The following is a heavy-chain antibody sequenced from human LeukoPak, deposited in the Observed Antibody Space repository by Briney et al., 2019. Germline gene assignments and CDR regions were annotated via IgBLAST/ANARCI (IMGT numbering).Heavy chain of an antibody. V-gene: IGHV1-8*01. CDR2: MNPNSGNT. CDR3: ARGLHFRLWDSSDYYPY. Sequence: ASVKVSCKASGYTFTSYDINWVRQATGQGLEWMGWMNPNSGNTGYAQKFQGRVTMTRNTSISTAYMELSSLRAEDTAVYYCARGLHFRLWDSSDYYPYWGQGTLVTVSS. D-gene: IGHD3-22*01. J-gene: IGHJ4*02. CDR1: GYTFTSYD.